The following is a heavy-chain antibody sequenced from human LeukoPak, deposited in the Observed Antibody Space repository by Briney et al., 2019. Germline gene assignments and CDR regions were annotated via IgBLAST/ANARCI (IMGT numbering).Heavy chain of an antibody. Sequence: PSETLSLTCAVYGGSFSGYYWSWIRQPPGKGLEWIGEINHSGSTNYNPSLKSRVTISVDTSKNQFSLKLSPVTAADTAVYYCARAKAEDWFDPWGQGTLVTVSS. CDR1: GGSFSGYY. V-gene: IGHV4-34*01. CDR2: INHSGST. J-gene: IGHJ5*02. CDR3: ARAKAEDWFDP.